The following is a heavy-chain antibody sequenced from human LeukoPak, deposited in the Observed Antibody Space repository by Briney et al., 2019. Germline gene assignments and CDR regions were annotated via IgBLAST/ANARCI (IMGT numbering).Heavy chain of an antibody. D-gene: IGHD5-18*01. CDR3: ARVLTAMDGYLGYYFDY. CDR1: GFTFSSYG. CDR2: IWYEGSNI. J-gene: IGHJ4*02. Sequence: GRSLRLSCAASGFTFSSYGMHWVRQAPGKGLEWVAVIWYEGSNIYYADSVKGRFPISRDNSKNTLYLQMNSLRAEDTAVYYCARVLTAMDGYLGYYFDYWGKGTLVTVSS. V-gene: IGHV3-33*01.